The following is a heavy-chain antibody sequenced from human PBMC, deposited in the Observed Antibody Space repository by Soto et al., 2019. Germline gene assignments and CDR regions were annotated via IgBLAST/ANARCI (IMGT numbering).Heavy chain of an antibody. CDR2: ISGSGYTT. J-gene: IGHJ4*02. CDR3: AKQERCSTTSCYLGY. V-gene: IGHV3-23*01. Sequence: GGSLRLSCVGSGSTFNNYAINWVRQGPGMGLEWVSVISGSGYTTKYADSVKGRFTVSRDSFKNTVYLQMSSLRAEDTAVYYCAKQERCSTTSCYLGYWGQGTLVTVSS. CDR1: GSTFNNYA. D-gene: IGHD2-2*01.